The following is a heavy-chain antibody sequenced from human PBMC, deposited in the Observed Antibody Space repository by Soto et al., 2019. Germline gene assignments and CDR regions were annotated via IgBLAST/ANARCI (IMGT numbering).Heavy chain of an antibody. D-gene: IGHD2-2*02. V-gene: IGHV4-34*01. CDR2: INHSGST. J-gene: IGHJ5*02. Sequence: ETLALACAVYGVSFSGYYWSWIRQPPGKGLEWIGEINHSGSTNYNPSLKSRVTISVDTSKNQFSLKLSSVTAADTAVYYCARNKGYCSSTSCYKRNWFDPWGQGTLVTVYS. CDR1: GVSFSGYY. CDR3: ARNKGYCSSTSCYKRNWFDP.